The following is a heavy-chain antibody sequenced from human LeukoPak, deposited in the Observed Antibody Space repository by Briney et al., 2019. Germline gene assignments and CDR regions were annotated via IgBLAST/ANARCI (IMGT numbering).Heavy chain of an antibody. J-gene: IGHJ4*02. CDR1: VFTFSSYC. V-gene: IGHV3-33*01. CDR3: ARDVYYDSSGYSDY. CDR2: IWYDGSNK. D-gene: IGHD3-22*01. Sequence: GGSLRLSCAASVFTFSSYCMHWVRQAPGKGLEWVAVIWYDGSNKYYADSVKGRFTISRDNSKNTLYLQMNSLRAEDTAVYYCARDVYYDSSGYSDYWGQGTLVTVSS.